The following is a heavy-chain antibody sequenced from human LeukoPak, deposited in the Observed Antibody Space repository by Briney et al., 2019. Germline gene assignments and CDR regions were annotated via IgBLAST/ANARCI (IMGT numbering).Heavy chain of an antibody. CDR1: GFTFSDQY. CDR3: ARVVADVFDI. J-gene: IGHJ3*02. V-gene: IGHV3-72*01. CDR2: ARDKPNTYTT. Sequence: GGSLRLSCAASGFTFSDQYMDWVRQAPGKGLEWVGRARDKPNTYTTEYAASVKVRFTISRDDSKNSLYLLMNSLKIEDTAIYYCARVVADVFDIWGQGTMVTVSS. D-gene: IGHD2-15*01.